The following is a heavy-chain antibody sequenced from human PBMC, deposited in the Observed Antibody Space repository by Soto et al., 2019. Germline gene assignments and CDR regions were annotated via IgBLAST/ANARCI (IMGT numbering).Heavy chain of an antibody. D-gene: IGHD1-7*01. CDR2: IYHSGYT. CDR3: ARDSLTGNYFDP. J-gene: IGHJ5*02. Sequence: QMRLQESGSGLVKPSQTLSLTCAVSGGSISSGGYAWNWIRQPPGKGLEWIGYIYHSGYTSYNPSLKNQVTISVAQSKNQFSLTLSFVTAADTAVYYCARDSLTGNYFDPWGQGTLVTVSS. V-gene: IGHV4-30-2*01. CDR1: GGSISSGGYA.